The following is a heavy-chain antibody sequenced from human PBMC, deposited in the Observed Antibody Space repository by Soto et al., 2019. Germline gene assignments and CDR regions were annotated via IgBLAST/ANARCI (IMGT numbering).Heavy chain of an antibody. J-gene: IGHJ6*02. CDR3: ARRHRDSSGYLGPMDV. CDR2: ISAYNGNT. D-gene: IGHD3-22*01. Sequence: ASVKVSCKASGYTFTSYGISWVRQAPGQGLEWMGWISAYNGNTNYAQKLQGRVTMTTDTSTSTAYMELRSLRSDDTAVYYCARRHRDSSGYLGPMDVWGQGTTVTVSS. V-gene: IGHV1-18*01. CDR1: GYTFTSYG.